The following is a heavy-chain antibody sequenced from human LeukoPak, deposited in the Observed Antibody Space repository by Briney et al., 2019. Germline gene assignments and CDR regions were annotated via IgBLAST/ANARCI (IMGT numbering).Heavy chain of an antibody. CDR1: GYTFTSYG. J-gene: IGHJ5*02. CDR3: ARTPQLVRWGNWFDP. CDR2: ISAYNGNT. D-gene: IGHD1-1*01. V-gene: IGHV1-18*01. Sequence: GASVKVPCKASGYTFTSYGISWVRQAPGQGLEWMGWISAYNGNTNYAQKLQGRVTMTTDTSTSTAYMELRSLRSDDTAVYYCARTPQLVRWGNWFDPWGQGTLVTVSS.